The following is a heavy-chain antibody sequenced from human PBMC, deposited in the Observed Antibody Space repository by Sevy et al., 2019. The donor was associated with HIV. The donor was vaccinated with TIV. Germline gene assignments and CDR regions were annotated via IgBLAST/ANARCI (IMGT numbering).Heavy chain of an antibody. CDR2: ISGSGGST. CDR1: GFTFSSYA. J-gene: IGHJ6*02. Sequence: GGSLRLSCAASGFTFSSYAMSWVRQAPGKGLEWVSAISGSGGSTYYADSVKGRFTISRDNSKNTLYLQMNSLRAEDTAVYYCAKSARYCSSTSCYSSAGGYYYYGMDVWGQGTMVTVSS. V-gene: IGHV3-23*01. D-gene: IGHD2-2*02. CDR3: AKSARYCSSTSCYSSAGGYYYYGMDV.